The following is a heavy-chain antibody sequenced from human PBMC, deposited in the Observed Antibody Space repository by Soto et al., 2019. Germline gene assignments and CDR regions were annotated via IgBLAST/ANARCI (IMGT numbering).Heavy chain of an antibody. Sequence: PGGSLRLSCAASGFTFSSYAMHWVRQAPGKGLEWVAVISYDGSNKYYADSVKGRFTISRDNSKNTLYLQMNSLRAEDTAVYYCARAYQGYSDDYWGQGTLVTVSS. CDR1: GFTFSSYA. CDR2: ISYDGSNK. D-gene: IGHD2-15*01. CDR3: ARAYQGYSDDY. V-gene: IGHV3-30-3*01. J-gene: IGHJ4*02.